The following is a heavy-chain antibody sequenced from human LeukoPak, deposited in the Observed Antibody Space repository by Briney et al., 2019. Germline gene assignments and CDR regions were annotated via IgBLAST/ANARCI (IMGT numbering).Heavy chain of an antibody. Sequence: GGSLRLSCAASGFTFSGYDMHWVRQAPGKGLEWVAVIWYDGSIKYYADSVKGRFSTSRDNSKNTLYLQMNSLRAEDTAVYYCARYCSGGTCKLGYYYYGMDVWGQGTTVTVSS. V-gene: IGHV3-33*01. J-gene: IGHJ6*02. CDR1: GFTFSGYD. D-gene: IGHD2-15*01. CDR3: ARYCSGGTCKLGYYYYGMDV. CDR2: IWYDGSIK.